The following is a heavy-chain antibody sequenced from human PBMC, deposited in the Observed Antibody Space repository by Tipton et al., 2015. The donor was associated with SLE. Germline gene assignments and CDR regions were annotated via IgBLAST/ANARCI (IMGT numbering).Heavy chain of an antibody. CDR3: ARHTYYFDY. Sequence: TLSLTCAVSGYSISSGYYWGWIRQPTGKGLEWIGSIYHSGSTYYNPSLKSRVTISVDTSKNQVSLKLSSVTAADTAVYYRARHTYYFDYWGQGTLVTVSS. CDR2: IYHSGST. V-gene: IGHV4-38-2*01. CDR1: GYSISSGYY. J-gene: IGHJ4*02.